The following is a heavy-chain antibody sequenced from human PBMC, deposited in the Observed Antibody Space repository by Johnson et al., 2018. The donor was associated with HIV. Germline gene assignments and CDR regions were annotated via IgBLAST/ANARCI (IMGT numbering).Heavy chain of an antibody. V-gene: IGHV3-30*18. D-gene: IGHD1-26*01. CDR2: VSYDGSNK. CDR3: EKYLGTHIVGAEGAFDI. J-gene: IGHJ3*02. CDR1: GFTFSSYG. Sequence: QVQLVESGGGVVQPGRSLRLSCAASGFTFSSYGMHWVRQAPGKGLEWVAVVSYDGSNKYYADSVKGRFTISRDNSKNTLYLQMNSLRTEDTAVYYWEKYLGTHIVGAEGAFDIWGQGTMVTVSS.